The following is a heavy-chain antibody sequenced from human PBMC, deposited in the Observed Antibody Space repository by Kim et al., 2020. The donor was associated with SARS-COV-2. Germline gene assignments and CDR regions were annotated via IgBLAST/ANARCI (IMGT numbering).Heavy chain of an antibody. CDR3: ARELDILTGYYNHWFDP. V-gene: IGHV7-4-1*02. D-gene: IGHD3-9*01. CDR1: GYTFTSYA. J-gene: IGHJ5*02. Sequence: ASVKVSCKASGYTFTSYAMNWVRQAPGQGLEWMGWINTNTGNPTYAQGFTGRFVFSLDTSVSTAYLQISSLKAEDTAVYYCARELDILTGYYNHWFDPWGQGTLVTVSS. CDR2: INTNTGNP.